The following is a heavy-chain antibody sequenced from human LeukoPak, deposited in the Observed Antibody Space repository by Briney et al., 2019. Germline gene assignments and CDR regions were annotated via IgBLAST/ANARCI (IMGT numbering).Heavy chain of an antibody. J-gene: IGHJ4*02. V-gene: IGHV1-8*01. CDR2: MNPNSGNT. CDR1: GYTFTSYD. Sequence: ASVKVSCKASGYTFTSYDINWVRPATGRGLEWMGWMNPNSGNTGYAQKFQGRVTMTRNTSISTAYMELSSLRSEDTAVYYCARASLGYSAPTIDYWGQGTLVTVSS. D-gene: IGHD2-15*01. CDR3: ARASLGYSAPTIDY.